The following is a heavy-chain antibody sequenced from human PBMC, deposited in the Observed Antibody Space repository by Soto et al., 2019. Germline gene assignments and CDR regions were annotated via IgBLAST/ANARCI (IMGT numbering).Heavy chain of an antibody. CDR3: ATSRVMALYY. CDR2: ISYDGRGK. D-gene: IGHD5-12*01. Sequence: QVQLVESGGGVVQPGGSLRLSCAASGFTFSSYAMHWVRQAPGKGLAWLAVISYDGRGKFYADSVKGRFTISRDNSRDTVFLQMNSLRAADTAVYYCATSRVMALYYWGQGTLVTVSS. CDR1: GFTFSSYA. V-gene: IGHV3-30*04. J-gene: IGHJ4*02.